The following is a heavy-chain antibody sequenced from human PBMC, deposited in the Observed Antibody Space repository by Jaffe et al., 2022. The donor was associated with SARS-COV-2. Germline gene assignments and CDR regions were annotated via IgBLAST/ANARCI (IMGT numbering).Heavy chain of an antibody. CDR1: GFTFGDYA. V-gene: IGHV3-49*04. CDR2: IRSKAYGGTT. J-gene: IGHJ4*02. CDR3: TGGYDAPFDY. Sequence: EVQLVESGGGLVQPGRSLRLSCTASGFTFGDYAMSWVRQAPGKGLEWVGFIRSKAYGGTTEYAASVKGRFTISRDDSKSIAYLQMNSLKTEDTAVYYCTGGYDAPFDYWGQGTLVTVSS. D-gene: IGHD5-12*01.